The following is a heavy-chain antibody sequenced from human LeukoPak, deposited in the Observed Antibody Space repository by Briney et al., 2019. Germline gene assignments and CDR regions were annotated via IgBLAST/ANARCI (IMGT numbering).Heavy chain of an antibody. V-gene: IGHV3-33*01. CDR1: GFTFSSYG. D-gene: IGHD6-6*01. CDR2: IWYDGGNK. CDR3: ARLRYSSSSESLDY. J-gene: IGHJ4*02. Sequence: GGSLRLSCAASGFTFSSYGMHWVRQAPGKGLEWVAVIWYDGGNKYYADSVKGRFTISRDNSKNTLYLQMNSLRAEDTAVYYCARLRYSSSSESLDYWGQGTLVTVSS.